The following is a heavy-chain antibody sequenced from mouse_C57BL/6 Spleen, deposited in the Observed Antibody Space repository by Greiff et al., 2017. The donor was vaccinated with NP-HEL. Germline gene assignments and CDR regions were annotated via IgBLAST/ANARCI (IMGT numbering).Heavy chain of an antibody. CDR2: IDPSDSYT. D-gene: IGHD1-1*01. CDR3: AVYYGSSQAWFAY. CDR1: GYAFSSYW. Sequence: VQLQQSGAELVKPGASVKISCKASGYAFSSYWMNWVKQRPGQGLEWIGEIDPSDSYTNYNQKFKGKSTLTVDKSSSTAYMQLSSLTSEDSAVYYCAVYYGSSQAWFAYWGQGTLVTVSA. V-gene: IGHV1-69*01. J-gene: IGHJ3*01.